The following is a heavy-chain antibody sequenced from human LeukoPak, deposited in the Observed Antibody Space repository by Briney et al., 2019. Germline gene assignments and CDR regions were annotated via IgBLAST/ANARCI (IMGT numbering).Heavy chain of an antibody. CDR3: ARAPWLLNWFDP. Sequence: SETLSLTCAVYGGSFSGYYWSWIRQPPGKGLEWIGEINHSGSTNYNPSLKSRVTISVDTSKNQFSLKLSSVTAADTAVYYCARAPWLLNWFDPWGQGALVTVSS. D-gene: IGHD3-9*01. CDR1: GGSFSGYY. J-gene: IGHJ5*02. CDR2: INHSGST. V-gene: IGHV4-34*01.